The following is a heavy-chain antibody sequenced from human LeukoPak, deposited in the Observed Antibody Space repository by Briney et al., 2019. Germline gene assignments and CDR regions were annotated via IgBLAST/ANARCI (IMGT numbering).Heavy chain of an antibody. V-gene: IGHV1-2*02. CDR2: INSDSGGT. D-gene: IGHD1-1*01. Sequence: ASVKVSCKASGYTFTGHYMHWVRQAPGQGLAWMGWINSDSGGTKYAQKFQGSVIMTRVTSISTAYMELSRLKSDDTAVYYCARGRVHSWSDAFDIWGQGTTVTVSS. CDR1: GYTFTGHY. CDR3: ARGRVHSWSDAFDI. J-gene: IGHJ3*02.